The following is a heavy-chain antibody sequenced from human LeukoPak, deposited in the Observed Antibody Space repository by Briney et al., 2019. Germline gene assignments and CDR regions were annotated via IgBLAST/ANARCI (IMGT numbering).Heavy chain of an antibody. D-gene: IGHD1-26*01. CDR3: ARDRGPIDY. CDR1: GYTFTQYG. Sequence: ASVTVSLKGSGYTFTQYGIRGVRQAPGQGREWMGWISAYNGNTNDAQKLQGRVTMTTDTSTSTAYMELRSLRSDDTAVYYCARDRGPIDYWGQGTLVTVSS. J-gene: IGHJ4*02. CDR2: ISAYNGNT. V-gene: IGHV1-18*01.